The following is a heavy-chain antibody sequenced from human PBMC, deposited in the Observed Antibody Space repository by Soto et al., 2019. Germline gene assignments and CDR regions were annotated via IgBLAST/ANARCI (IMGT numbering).Heavy chain of an antibody. V-gene: IGHV1-3*01. Sequence: QVQLVQSGAEVKKPGASVKVSCKASGYNFTSYGINWVRQAPGRGLEWMGWINPGNGNTKYSQQFQGRVIIDRDTSASTAYMELSSLRSEDTAVYYCARGGYCDSSNYLAYWGRGTLVTVSS. CDR3: ARGGYCDSSNYLAY. CDR1: GYNFTSYG. CDR2: INPGNGNT. J-gene: IGHJ4*02. D-gene: IGHD3-22*01.